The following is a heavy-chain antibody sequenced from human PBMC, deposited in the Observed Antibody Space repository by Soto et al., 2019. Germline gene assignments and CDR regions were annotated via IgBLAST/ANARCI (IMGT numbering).Heavy chain of an antibody. CDR2: ISSSSSYI. V-gene: IGHV3-21*01. Sequence: PGGSLRLSCAASGFTFSSYSMNWVRQAPGKGLEWVSSISSSSSYIYYADSVKGRFTISRDNAKNSLYLQMNSLRAEDTAVYYCARPQSDYDSSGYYYSFDFDYWGQGTLVTVSS. CDR1: GFTFSSYS. D-gene: IGHD3-22*01. J-gene: IGHJ4*02. CDR3: ARPQSDYDSSGYYYSFDFDY.